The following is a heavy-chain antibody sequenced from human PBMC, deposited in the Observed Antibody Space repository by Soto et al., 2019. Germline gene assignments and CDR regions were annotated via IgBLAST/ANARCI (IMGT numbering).Heavy chain of an antibody. CDR3: ARDKLGVRGVIINYYSHYMDV. D-gene: IGHD3-10*01. Sequence: SQTLSLTCAISGDSVSSNSAAWNWIRQSPSRGLEWLGRTYYRSKWYNDYAVSVKSRITINPDTSKNQFSLQLNSVTPEDTAVYYCARDKLGVRGVIINYYSHYMDVWGKGTTVTVSS. CDR2: TYYRSKWYN. CDR1: GDSVSSNSAA. V-gene: IGHV6-1*01. J-gene: IGHJ6*03.